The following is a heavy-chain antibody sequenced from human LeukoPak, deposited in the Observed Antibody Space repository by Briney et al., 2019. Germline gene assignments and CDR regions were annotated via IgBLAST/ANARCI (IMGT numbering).Heavy chain of an antibody. D-gene: IGHD2-21*02. J-gene: IGHJ3*02. Sequence: SETLSLTCPVSGGSISSYYWSWIRQPPGKGLEWIGYIYYSGSTNYNPSLKSRVTISVDTSKNQFSLKLSSVTAADTAVYYCARDHCGGDCYFPDAFDIWGQGTMVTVSS. CDR3: ARDHCGGDCYFPDAFDI. V-gene: IGHV4-59*01. CDR2: IYYSGST. CDR1: GGSISSYY.